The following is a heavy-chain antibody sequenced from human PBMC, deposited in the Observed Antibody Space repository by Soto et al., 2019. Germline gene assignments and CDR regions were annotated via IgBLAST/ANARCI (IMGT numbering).Heavy chain of an antibody. CDR3: AKVLSSLLGCSSTSCYYYYYGMDV. CDR2: ISGSGGST. V-gene: IGHV3-23*01. J-gene: IGHJ6*02. CDR1: GFTFSSYA. Sequence: GGSLRLSCAASGFTFSSYAMSWVRQAPGKGLEWVSAISGSGGSTYYADSVKGRFTISRDNSKNTLYLQMNSLRAEDTAVYYCAKVLSSLLGCSSTSCYYYYYGMDVWGQGTTVTVSS. D-gene: IGHD2-2*01.